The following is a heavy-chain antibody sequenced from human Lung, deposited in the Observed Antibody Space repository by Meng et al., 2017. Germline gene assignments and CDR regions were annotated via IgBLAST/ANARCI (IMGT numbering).Heavy chain of an antibody. V-gene: IGHV4-31*03. CDR2: IYYSGST. CDR3: ARETEYYDSSGYSVESYYFDY. CDR1: GGSISSGGYY. Sequence: GQLQESGPGLAKPSQTLSLTCTVSGGSISSGGYYWSWIRQHPGKGLEWIGYIYYSGSTYYNPSLKSRVTISVDTSKNQFSLKLSSVTAADTAVYYCARETEYYDSSGYSVESYYFDYWGQGTLVTVSS. J-gene: IGHJ4*02. D-gene: IGHD3-22*01.